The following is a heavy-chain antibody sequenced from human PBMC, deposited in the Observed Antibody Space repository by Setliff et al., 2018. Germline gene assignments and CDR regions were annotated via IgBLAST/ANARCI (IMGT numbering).Heavy chain of an antibody. CDR3: ASPRRDDLDSPFDAFDI. J-gene: IGHJ3*02. D-gene: IGHD3-3*01. Sequence: SETLSLTCTVSGVSISSTTYYWTWVRQPPGKGLEWIGTVSFFGSSYYSPSLKSRLAISLDTSGNRFSLRLTSAAAADTAVYYCASPRRDDLDSPFDAFDIWGQGTMVTV. CDR2: VSFFGSS. CDR1: GVSISSTTYY. V-gene: IGHV4-39*07.